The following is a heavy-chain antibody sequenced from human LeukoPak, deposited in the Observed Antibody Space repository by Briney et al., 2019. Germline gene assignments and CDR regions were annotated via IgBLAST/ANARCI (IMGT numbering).Heavy chain of an antibody. V-gene: IGHV4-59*08. J-gene: IGHJ4*02. CDR2: IYYSGST. CDR1: GGSISRYY. D-gene: IGHD5-24*01. CDR3: ARHDERDGYNLY. Sequence: SETLSLTCTVSGGSISRYYWSWIRQPPRKGLGWIGYIYYSGSTNYNPSLKSRVTISVDTSKNQFSLKLSSVTAADTAVYYCARHDERDGYNLYWGQGTLVTVSS.